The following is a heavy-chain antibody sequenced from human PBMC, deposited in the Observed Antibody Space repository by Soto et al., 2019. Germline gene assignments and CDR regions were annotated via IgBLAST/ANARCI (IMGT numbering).Heavy chain of an antibody. J-gene: IGHJ6*02. Sequence: GASVKVSCKASRYTFIGYDINWVRQAPGQGLEWMGWMNPSSANTGYAQKFQGRISMTRNTSMNTAYMELNSLTSEDTAVYYCTRGQEVWWNAGPLGLHGLDVWGQGTTVTVSS. D-gene: IGHD3-16*01. CDR3: TRGQEVWWNAGPLGLHGLDV. V-gene: IGHV1-8*01. CDR1: RYTFIGYD. CDR2: MNPSSANT.